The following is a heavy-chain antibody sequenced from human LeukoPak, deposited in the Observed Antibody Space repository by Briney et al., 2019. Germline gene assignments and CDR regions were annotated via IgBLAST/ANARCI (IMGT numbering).Heavy chain of an antibody. J-gene: IGHJ4*02. CDR1: GFTVSNNY. Sequence: GGSLRLSCAASGFTVSNNYMSWVRQAPGKGLEWVGFIRSKPYGGTTEYAASVKGRFTISRDDPKSIAYLQMNSLKTEDTAVYFCTRVAYGYVVDYWGQGILVTVSS. D-gene: IGHD3-16*01. CDR2: IRSKPYGGTT. CDR3: TRVAYGYVVDY. V-gene: IGHV3-49*04.